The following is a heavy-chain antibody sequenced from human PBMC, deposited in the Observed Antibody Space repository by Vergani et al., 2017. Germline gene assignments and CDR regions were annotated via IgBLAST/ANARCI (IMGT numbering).Heavy chain of an antibody. CDR3: ARVGNYDFWPRGYYYGMDV. CDR1: GGSFSGYY. CDR2: IYYSGST. V-gene: IGHV4-34*11. Sequence: QVQLQQWGAGLLKPSETLSLTCAVYGGSFSGYYWSWIRQPPGKGLEWIGYIYYSGSTNYNPSLKSRVTISVDTSKNQFSLKLSSVTAADTAVDYCARVGNYDFWPRGYYYGMDVWGQGTTVTVSS. J-gene: IGHJ6*02. D-gene: IGHD3-3*01.